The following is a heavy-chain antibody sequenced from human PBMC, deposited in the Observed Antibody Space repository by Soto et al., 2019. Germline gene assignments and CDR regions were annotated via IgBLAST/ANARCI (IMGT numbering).Heavy chain of an antibody. V-gene: IGHV3-11*01. Sequence: GGSLRLSCAASRFTFSDYYMSWIRQAPGKGLEWVSYISSSGSTIYYADSVKGRFTISRDNAKNSLYLQMNSLRAEDTAVYYCAREGRFDCSSTSCYAGLDYYYMDVWGKGTTVTVSS. J-gene: IGHJ6*03. D-gene: IGHD2-2*01. CDR1: RFTFSDYY. CDR3: AREGRFDCSSTSCYAGLDYYYMDV. CDR2: ISSSGSTI.